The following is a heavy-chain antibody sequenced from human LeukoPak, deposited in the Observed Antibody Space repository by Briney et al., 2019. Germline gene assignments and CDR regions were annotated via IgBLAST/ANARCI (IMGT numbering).Heavy chain of an antibody. D-gene: IGHD5-12*01. CDR3: ARAIVALPVYFDY. CDR1: GFTFSSYW. V-gene: IGHV3-7*01. CDR2: IKQDGSEK. J-gene: IGHJ4*02. Sequence: GGSLRLSCAASGFTFSSYWMSWDRQAPGKGLEWVANIKQDGSEKYYVDSVKGRFTISRDNAKNSLYLQMNSLRAEDTAVYYCARAIVALPVYFDYWGQGTLVTVSS.